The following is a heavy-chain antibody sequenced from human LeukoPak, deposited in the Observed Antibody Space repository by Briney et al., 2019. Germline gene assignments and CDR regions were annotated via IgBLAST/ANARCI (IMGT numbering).Heavy chain of an antibody. Sequence: SETLSLTCTVSGGSISSYYWSWIRQPPGKGLEWIGEINHSGSTNYNPSLKSRVTISVDTSKNQFSLKLSSVTAADTAVYYCARRGSWYNGDFDYWGQGTLVTVSS. CDR1: GGSISSYY. CDR2: INHSGST. D-gene: IGHD6-13*01. CDR3: ARRGSWYNGDFDY. J-gene: IGHJ4*02. V-gene: IGHV4-34*01.